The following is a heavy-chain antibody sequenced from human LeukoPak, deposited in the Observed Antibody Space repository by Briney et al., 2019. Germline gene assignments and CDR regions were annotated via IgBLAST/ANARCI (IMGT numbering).Heavy chain of an antibody. J-gene: IGHJ4*02. CDR2: IWYDGSNK. V-gene: IGHV3-33*01. D-gene: IGHD6-19*01. CDR1: GFTFSSYG. CDR3: ARVGSGWYGGSDY. Sequence: GGSLRLSCAASGFTFSSYGMHWVRQAPGKGLEWVAVIWYDGSNKYYADSVKGRFTISRDNSKNTLYLQMNSLRAEDTAVYYCARVGSGWYGGSDYWGQGTLVTVSS.